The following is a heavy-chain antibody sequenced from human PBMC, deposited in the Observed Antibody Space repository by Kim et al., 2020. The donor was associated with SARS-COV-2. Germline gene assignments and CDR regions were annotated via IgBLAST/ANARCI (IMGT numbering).Heavy chain of an antibody. Sequence: GGSLRLSCAASGFTFSSYGMHWVRQAPGKGLEWVAVIWYDGSNKYYADSVKGRFTISRDNSKNTLYLQMNSLRAEDTAVYYCARDRYIAAAGRASGLARLDYWGQGTLVTVSS. J-gene: IGHJ4*02. CDR2: IWYDGSNK. V-gene: IGHV3-33*01. D-gene: IGHD6-13*01. CDR1: GFTFSSYG. CDR3: ARDRYIAAAGRASGLARLDY.